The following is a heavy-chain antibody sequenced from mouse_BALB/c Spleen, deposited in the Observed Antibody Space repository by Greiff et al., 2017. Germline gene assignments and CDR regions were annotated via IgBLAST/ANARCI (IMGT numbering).Heavy chain of an antibody. D-gene: IGHD2-1*01. V-gene: IGHV3-8*02. J-gene: IGHJ1*01. CDR3: ARWLYYGNFHWYFDV. Sequence: VQLQQSGPSLVKPSQTLSLTCSVTGDSITSGYWNWIRKFPGNKLEYMGYISYSGSTYYNPSLKSRISITRDTSKNQYYLQLNSVTTEDTATYYCARWLYYGNFHWYFDVWGAGTTVTVSS. CDR2: ISYSGST. CDR1: GDSITSGY.